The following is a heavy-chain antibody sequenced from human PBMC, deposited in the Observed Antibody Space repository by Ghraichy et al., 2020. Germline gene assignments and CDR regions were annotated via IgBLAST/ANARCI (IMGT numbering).Heavy chain of an antibody. CDR1: GFSFSGYS. J-gene: IGHJ6*02. CDR2: ITSSTRTT. D-gene: IGHD4-23*01. Sequence: LSLTCVGSGFSFSGYSMNWVRQSPGKGLEWIAYITSSTRTTSYADSVKGRFTISRDNAQNSLYLQMNSLRDEDTAVCYCARGSTVVRFYYYDGMDVWGQGTTVTVSS. CDR3: ARGSTVVRFYYYDGMDV. V-gene: IGHV3-48*02.